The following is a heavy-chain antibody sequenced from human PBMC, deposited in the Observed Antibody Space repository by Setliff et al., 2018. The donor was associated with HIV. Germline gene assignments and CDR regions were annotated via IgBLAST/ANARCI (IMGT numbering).Heavy chain of an antibody. Sequence: GESLTISCAASGFTFDEYAMHWVRQSPEKGLEWVSLITWNGGRTSYADSVKGRFTISRDNSKNSLFLQMSSLRVEDTALYYCAKDASITGISYYFDYWGHGTLVTVSS. V-gene: IGHV3-43D*04. D-gene: IGHD1-20*01. CDR1: GFTFDEYA. J-gene: IGHJ4*01. CDR2: ITWNGGRT. CDR3: AKDASITGISYYFDY.